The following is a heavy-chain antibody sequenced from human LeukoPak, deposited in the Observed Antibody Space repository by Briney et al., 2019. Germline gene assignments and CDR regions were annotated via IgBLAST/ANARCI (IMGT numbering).Heavy chain of an antibody. CDR1: GYTFTSYG. CDR3: AREIAAAGTDYYYYYGMDV. J-gene: IGHJ6*02. CDR2: MSAYNGNT. Sequence: ASVKVSCKASGYTFTSYGISWVRQAPGQGLEWMGWMSAYNGNTNYAQKLQGRVTMTTDTSTSTAYMELRSLRSDDTAVYYCAREIAAAGTDYYYYYGMDVWGQGTTVTVSS. D-gene: IGHD6-13*01. V-gene: IGHV1-18*01.